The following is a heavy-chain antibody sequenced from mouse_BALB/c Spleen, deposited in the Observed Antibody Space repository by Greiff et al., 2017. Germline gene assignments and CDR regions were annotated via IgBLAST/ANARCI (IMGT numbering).Heavy chain of an antibody. CDR3: ARRYDGAY. CDR2: IYPGSGST. CDR1: GYTFTDYV. D-gene: IGHD2-14*01. Sequence: VQLQQSGPELVKPGASVKMSCKASGYTFTDYVISWVKQRTGQGLEWIGEIYPGSGSTYYNEKFKGKATLTADKSSNTAYMQLSSLTSEDSAVYFCARRYDGAYWGQGTLVTVSA. V-gene: IGHV1-81*01. J-gene: IGHJ3*01.